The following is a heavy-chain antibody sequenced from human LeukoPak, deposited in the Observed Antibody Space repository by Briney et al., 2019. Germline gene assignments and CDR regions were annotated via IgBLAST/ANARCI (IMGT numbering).Heavy chain of an antibody. CDR1: GFTFTSYW. CDR3: ARERYGDSFDY. J-gene: IGHJ4*02. CDR2: IKQDGSDK. Sequence: GGSLRLFCAASGFTFTSYWMSWVRQAPGKGLEWVANIKQDGSDKYYVASVKGRFTISRDNAKNSLYLQMNSLRVEDTAVYYCARERYGDSFDYWGQGTLVTVSS. D-gene: IGHD4-17*01. V-gene: IGHV3-7*01.